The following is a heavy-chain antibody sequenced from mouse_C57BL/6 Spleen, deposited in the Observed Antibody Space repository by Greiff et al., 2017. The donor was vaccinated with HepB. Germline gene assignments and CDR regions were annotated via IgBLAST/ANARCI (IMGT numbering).Heavy chain of an antibody. Sequence: EVKVEESGGGLVQPGGSLKLSCAASGFTFSDYYMYWVRQTPEKRLEWVAYISNGGGSTYYPDTVKGRFTISRDNAKNTLYLQMSRLKSEDTAMYYCARPLYYSNYEAMDYWGQGTSVTVSS. D-gene: IGHD2-5*01. CDR3: ARPLYYSNYEAMDY. J-gene: IGHJ4*01. CDR1: GFTFSDYY. CDR2: ISNGGGST. V-gene: IGHV5-12*01.